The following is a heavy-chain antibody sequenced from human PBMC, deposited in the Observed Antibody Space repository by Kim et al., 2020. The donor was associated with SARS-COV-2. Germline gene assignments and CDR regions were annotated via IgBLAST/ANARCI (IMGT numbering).Heavy chain of an antibody. CDR1: GFTFSSYG. CDR3: ARGAEYYYGMDV. Sequence: GGSLRLSCAASGFTFSSYGMHWVRQAPGKGLEWVAVISYDGSNKYYADSVKGRFTISRDNSKNTLYLQMNSLRAEDTAVYYCARGAEYYYGMDVWGQGTT. D-gene: IGHD6-19*01. J-gene: IGHJ6*02. CDR2: ISYDGSNK. V-gene: IGHV3-33*05.